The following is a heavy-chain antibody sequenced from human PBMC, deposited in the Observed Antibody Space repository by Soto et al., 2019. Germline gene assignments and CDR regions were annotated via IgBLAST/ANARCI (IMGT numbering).Heavy chain of an antibody. CDR1: EFTFSSNA. Sequence: EVQLLDSGGGLVQPGGSLRLSCAASEFTFSSNAMHWVRQAPGKGLEWVSGITGSGSTTFYADSVKGRFTISRDNSKNTLSLHMSSLRAEDTATYYCAKDFTAYLSSWFHLWGQGTLVTVSS. J-gene: IGHJ5*02. D-gene: IGHD6-13*01. CDR3: AKDFTAYLSSWFHL. V-gene: IGHV3-23*01. CDR2: ITGSGSTT.